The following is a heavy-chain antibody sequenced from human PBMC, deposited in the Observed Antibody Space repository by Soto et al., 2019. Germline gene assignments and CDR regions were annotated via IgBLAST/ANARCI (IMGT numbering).Heavy chain of an antibody. CDR3: ARDAPGCSKRTHYYYGMDV. CDR1: GGSFSGYY. Sequence: PSETLSLTCAVYGGSFSGYYWSWIRQPPGKGLEWIGEINHSGSTNYNPSLKSRVTISVDTSKNQFSLKLSSVTAADTAVYYCARDAPGCSKRTHYYYGMDVWGQGTKVTVYS. CDR2: INHSGST. J-gene: IGHJ6*02. V-gene: IGHV4-34*01. D-gene: IGHD6-13*01.